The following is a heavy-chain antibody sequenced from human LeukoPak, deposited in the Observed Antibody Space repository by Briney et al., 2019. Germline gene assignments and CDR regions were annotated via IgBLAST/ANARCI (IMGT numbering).Heavy chain of an antibody. D-gene: IGHD3-10*01. CDR3: ARDANYGSGSYYFDY. J-gene: IGHJ4*02. CDR1: GFTFSSYG. CDR2: IWYDGSNK. V-gene: IGHV3-33*01. Sequence: PGRSLRLSCAASGFTFSSYGMHWVRQAPGKGLEWVAVIWYDGSNKYYAESVKGRFTISRDNSKNTLYLQMNSLRAEDTAVYYCARDANYGSGSYYFDYWGQGTLVTVSS.